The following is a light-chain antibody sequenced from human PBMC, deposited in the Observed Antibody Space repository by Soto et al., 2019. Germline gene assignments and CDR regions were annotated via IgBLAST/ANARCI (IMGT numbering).Light chain of an antibody. CDR1: QSVSRF. J-gene: IGKJ4*01. V-gene: IGKV3-11*01. CDR3: QQRFTWPLT. CDR2: RVS. Sequence: ETVLTQSPATLSLSPGERATLSCRASQSVSRFFAWYQQKPGQAPRLLIYRVSNRATGVPARFSGSGSGTDFTLSISSLEPEDSGVYYCQQRFTWPLTFGGGTKLEIK.